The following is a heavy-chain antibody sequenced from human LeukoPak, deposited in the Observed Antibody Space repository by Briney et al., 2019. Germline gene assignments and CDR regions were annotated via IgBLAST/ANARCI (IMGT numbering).Heavy chain of an antibody. Sequence: ASVKVSCKVSGYTLTELSMHWVRQAPGKGLEWMGGFDPEDGEAIYAQKFQGRVTATEDTSTDTAYMELSSLRSEDTAVYYCATEWSLTGPDIPGVGWGQGTLVTVSS. V-gene: IGHV1-24*01. CDR3: ATEWSLTGPDIPGVG. J-gene: IGHJ4*02. CDR2: FDPEDGEA. D-gene: IGHD3-9*01. CDR1: GYTLTELS.